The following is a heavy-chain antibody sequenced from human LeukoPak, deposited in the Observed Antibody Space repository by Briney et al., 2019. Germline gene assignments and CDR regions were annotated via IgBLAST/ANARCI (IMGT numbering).Heavy chain of an antibody. V-gene: IGHV3-23*01. J-gene: IGHJ5*02. CDR1: GFTFSSYA. CDR2: ISGSGGST. CDR3: AKITRGYCSGGSCYLWFDP. Sequence: GGSLRLSCAASGFTFSSYAMSWVRQAPGKGLEWVSAISGSGGSTHYADSVKGRFTISRDNSKNTLYLQMNSLRAEDTAVYYCAKITRGYCSGGSCYLWFDPWGQGTLVTVSS. D-gene: IGHD2-15*01.